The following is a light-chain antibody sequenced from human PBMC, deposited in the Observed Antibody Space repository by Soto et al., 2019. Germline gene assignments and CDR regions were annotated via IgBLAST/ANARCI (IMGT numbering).Light chain of an antibody. Sequence: EIVLTPSPATLSESPGERATLSCRASQSVSSNLAWYQQKPGQAPRLLIYGASTRATGIPARFSGSGSGTEFTLTISSLQSEDFAVYYCQQYNNWPLTFGGGTKVDIK. V-gene: IGKV3-15*01. CDR3: QQYNNWPLT. J-gene: IGKJ4*01. CDR2: GAS. CDR1: QSVSSN.